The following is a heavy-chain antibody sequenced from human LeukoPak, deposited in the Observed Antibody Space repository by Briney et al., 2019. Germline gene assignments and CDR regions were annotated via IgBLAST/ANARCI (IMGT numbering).Heavy chain of an antibody. CDR3: AKDRYGDYGSSFDY. CDR1: GFTLCSYG. J-gene: IGHJ4*02. D-gene: IGHD4-17*01. V-gene: IGHV3-30*18. Sequence: GGSLRLSRAPSGFTLCSYGMHSVPEAPGKGREWVEVIIYDGRNKYYADSVKGRFTISRDNSKNTLYLQMNSLRAEDTAVYYCAKDRYGDYGSSFDYWGQGTLVTVSS. CDR2: IIYDGRNK.